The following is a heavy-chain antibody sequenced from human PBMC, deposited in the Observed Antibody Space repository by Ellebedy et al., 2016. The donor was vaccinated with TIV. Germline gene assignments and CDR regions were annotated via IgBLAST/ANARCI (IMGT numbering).Heavy chain of an antibody. J-gene: IGHJ4*02. V-gene: IGHV4-59*08. CDR3: ARQEMDDDY. CDR1: GGSISSYY. Sequence: SETLSLTCTVSGGSISSYYWSWIRQPPGKGLEWIGYIYYSGNTNYNPSLKSRVTISADTSKNQFSLKLSSVTAADTAVYYCARQEMDDDYWGQGTLVTVSS. CDR2: IYYSGNT. D-gene: IGHD5-24*01.